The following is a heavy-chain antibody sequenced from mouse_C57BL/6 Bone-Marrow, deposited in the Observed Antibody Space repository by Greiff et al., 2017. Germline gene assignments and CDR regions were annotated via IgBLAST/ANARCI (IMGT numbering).Heavy chain of an antibody. CDR2: INPSSGYT. J-gene: IGHJ4*01. Sequence: QVQLQQSGAELAKPGASVKLSCKASGYTFTSYWMHWVKQRPGQGLEWIGYINPSSGYTKYNQKFKDKATLTVDKSSSTAYMQLSSLTYEDSAVYYCARYEGSSDAMDYWGQGTSVTVSS. CDR1: GYTFTSYW. D-gene: IGHD1-1*01. CDR3: ARYEGSSDAMDY. V-gene: IGHV1-7*01.